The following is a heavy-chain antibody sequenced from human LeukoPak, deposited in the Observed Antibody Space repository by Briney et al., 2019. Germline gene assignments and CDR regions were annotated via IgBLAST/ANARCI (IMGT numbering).Heavy chain of an antibody. J-gene: IGHJ5*02. CDR1: GGSISGGGYY. Sequence: PSQTLSLTCTVSGGSISGGGYYWSWIRQHPGKGPEWIGYIYYSGSTYYNPSLKSRVTISVDTSKNQFSLKLSSVTAADTAVYYCARAQIVVVPAAPYNWFDPWGQGTLVTVSS. D-gene: IGHD2-2*01. CDR2: IYYSGST. V-gene: IGHV4-31*03. CDR3: ARAQIVVVPAAPYNWFDP.